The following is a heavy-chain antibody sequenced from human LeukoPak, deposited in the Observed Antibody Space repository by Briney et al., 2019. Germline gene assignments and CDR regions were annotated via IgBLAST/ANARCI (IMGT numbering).Heavy chain of an antibody. J-gene: IGHJ4*02. D-gene: IGHD3-10*01. CDR3: AKTRGKYGSGTYFDS. V-gene: IGHV3-9*03. Sequence: GGSLRLSCAASGFTFDDYTIHWVRQAPGKGLEWVSGITWNSAVLGYADSVKGRFTISRDNAKNSLYLQMNSLRAEHMALYYCAKTRGKYGSGTYFDSWGQGTLVTVSS. CDR1: GFTFDDYT. CDR2: ITWNSAVL.